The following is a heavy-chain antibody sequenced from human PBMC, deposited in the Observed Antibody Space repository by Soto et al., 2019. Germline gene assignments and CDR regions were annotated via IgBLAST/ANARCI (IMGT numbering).Heavy chain of an antibody. D-gene: IGHD7-27*01. V-gene: IGHV4-59*01. Sequence: QVQLQESGPGLVKPSETLSLTCTVSGGSISPYYWNWIRQPPGKGLEWIGYIYYTEITNYSPSLKSRVTMSVDTSKNQFSLKLKSVTAADTAVYYCARDRGSNWRLNDAFGIWGQGKVVTVSA. CDR2: IYYTEIT. J-gene: IGHJ3*02. CDR1: GGSISPYY. CDR3: ARDRGSNWRLNDAFGI.